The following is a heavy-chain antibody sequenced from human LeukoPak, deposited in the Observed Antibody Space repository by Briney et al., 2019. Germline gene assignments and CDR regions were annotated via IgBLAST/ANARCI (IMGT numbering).Heavy chain of an antibody. D-gene: IGHD3-22*01. J-gene: IGHJ6*02. Sequence: PGRSLRLSCAASGITFSSYSMNWVRQAPGKGLEWVSYIGSSGSTIYYADSVKGRFTISRDNTKNSLYLLMNSLRAEDTAVYYCARDTYFYNSSAFYHYYYGMDVWGQGTTVTVSS. CDR3: ARDTYFYNSSAFYHYYYGMDV. CDR2: IGSSGSTI. V-gene: IGHV3-48*04. CDR1: GITFSSYS.